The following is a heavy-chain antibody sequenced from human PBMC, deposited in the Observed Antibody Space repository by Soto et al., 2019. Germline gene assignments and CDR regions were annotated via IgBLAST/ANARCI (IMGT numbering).Heavy chain of an antibody. CDR3: ATPSGSYFDY. J-gene: IGHJ4*01. CDR1: GGSISSSSYY. V-gene: IGHV4-39*01. D-gene: IGHD1-26*01. CDR2: IYYSGST. Sequence: QLQLQESGPGLVKPSETLSLTCTVSGGSISSSSYYWGWIRQPPGKGLEWIGRIYYSGSTYYNPSLKSRVTIPVDTSNNQFSLKLTSVTAADTAVYYCATPSGSYFDYWGHGTLVTVSS.